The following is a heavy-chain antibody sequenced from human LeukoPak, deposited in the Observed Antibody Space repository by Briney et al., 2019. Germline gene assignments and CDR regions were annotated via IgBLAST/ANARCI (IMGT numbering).Heavy chain of an antibody. D-gene: IGHD3-16*01. CDR1: GFSVSSNY. Sequence: PAESLTLSCAASGFSVSSNYMSWVRQPPGKGLEWVADIYSSGSTYYADSVKGRFTISIDNSKSTLYLQMSSLRAEDTAVYYCARGLAKGHLYYCHYGIDVWGQGTPVTVSS. CDR2: IYSSGST. CDR3: ARGLAKGHLYYCHYGIDV. V-gene: IGHV3-53*01. J-gene: IGHJ6*02.